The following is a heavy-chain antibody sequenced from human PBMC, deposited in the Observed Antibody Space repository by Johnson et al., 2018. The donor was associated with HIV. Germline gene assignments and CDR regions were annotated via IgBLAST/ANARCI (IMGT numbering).Heavy chain of an antibody. D-gene: IGHD3-3*01. CDR2: VGHDGGIY. Sequence: VQLVESGGGVVQPGRSLRLSCVASGFTFSSYAMHWVRQAPGKGLEWVAHVGHDGGIYPYAESVKGRFTISRDNSKNTLYLQMNSLRADDTAVYHCAKLSIFGVVETDGFDIWGQGTMVTVSS. CDR1: GFTFSSYA. V-gene: IGHV3-30-3*02. CDR3: AKLSIFGVVETDGFDI. J-gene: IGHJ3*02.